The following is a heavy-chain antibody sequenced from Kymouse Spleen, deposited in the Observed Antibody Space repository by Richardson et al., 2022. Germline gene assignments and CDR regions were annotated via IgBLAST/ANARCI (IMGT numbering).Heavy chain of an antibody. Sequence: EVQLVESGGGLVKPGGSLRLSCAASGFTFSNAWMSWVRQAPGKGLEWVGRIKSKTDGGTTDYAAPVKGRFTISRDDSKNTLYLQMNSLKTEDTAVYYCTTGLRYNWNYGDYWGQGTLVTVSS. CDR3: TTGLRYNWNYGDY. D-gene: IGHD1-7*01. V-gene: IGHV3-15*01. CDR2: IKSKTDGGTT. J-gene: IGHJ4*02. CDR1: GFTFSNAW.